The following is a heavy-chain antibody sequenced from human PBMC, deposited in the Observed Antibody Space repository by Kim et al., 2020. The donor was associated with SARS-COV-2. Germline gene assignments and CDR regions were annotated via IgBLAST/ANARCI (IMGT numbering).Heavy chain of an antibody. V-gene: IGHV7-4-1*02. D-gene: IGHD3-10*01. Sequence: ASVKVSCKASGYSLTTHSMNWVLQAPGQGLEWLGWINTNTGHPTYVQGLTGRLVFSLDTSVNTAFLEINGLQTEDTAVYYCARDRGLCVTSSCRSYHYHMDVWGKGTTVTVSS. CDR3: ARDRGLCVTSSCRSYHYHMDV. CDR1: GYSLTTHS. CDR2: INTNTGHP. J-gene: IGHJ6*03.